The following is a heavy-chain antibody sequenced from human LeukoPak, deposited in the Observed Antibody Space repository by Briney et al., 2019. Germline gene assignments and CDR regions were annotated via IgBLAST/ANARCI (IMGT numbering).Heavy chain of an antibody. Sequence: GGSLRLSCAASGFTFSSYAMSWVRQAPGKGLEWVAVISYDGSNKYYADSVKGRFTISRDNSKNTLYLQMNSLRAEDTAVYYCARAQGGKNWFDPWGQGTLVTVSS. D-gene: IGHD3-16*01. CDR1: GFTFSSYA. CDR2: ISYDGSNK. CDR3: ARAQGGKNWFDP. V-gene: IGHV3-30-3*01. J-gene: IGHJ5*02.